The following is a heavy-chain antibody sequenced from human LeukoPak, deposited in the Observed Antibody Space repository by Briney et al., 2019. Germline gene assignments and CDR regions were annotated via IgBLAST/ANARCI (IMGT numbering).Heavy chain of an antibody. Sequence: SETLSLTCAVYGGSFSGYYWSWIRQPPGKGLEWIGEINHRGSTNHNPSLKSRVTISVDTSKNQFSLTLSSVTAADTAVYYCARGGYCSSSTCYGGGFDPWGQGTLVTVSS. V-gene: IGHV4-34*01. CDR1: GGSFSGYY. D-gene: IGHD2-2*01. CDR3: ARGGYCSSSTCYGGGFDP. J-gene: IGHJ5*02. CDR2: INHRGST.